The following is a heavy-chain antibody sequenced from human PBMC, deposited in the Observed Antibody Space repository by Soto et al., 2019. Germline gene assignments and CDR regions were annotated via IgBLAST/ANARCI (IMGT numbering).Heavy chain of an antibody. CDR1: GGSFSGYY. CDR2: VHYSGST. J-gene: IGHJ4*02. Sequence: SETLSLTCAVYGGSFSGYYWSWIRQPPGKGLEWIATVHYSGSTYYTPSLKSRVTISADTFKNQFSLRLNSVTAADTAVYYCARQHYYDSSGYYTWNWGQGTLVTVSS. V-gene: IGHV4-34*01. CDR3: ARQHYYDSSGYYTWN. D-gene: IGHD3-22*01.